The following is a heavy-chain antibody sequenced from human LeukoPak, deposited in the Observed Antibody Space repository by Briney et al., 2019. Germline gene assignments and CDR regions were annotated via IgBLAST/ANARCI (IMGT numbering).Heavy chain of an antibody. D-gene: IGHD5-24*01. CDR3: AGERSSGNYHGYFDY. V-gene: IGHV1-24*01. CDR1: GYTLTELS. CDR2: FDPEDGET. J-gene: IGHJ4*02. Sequence: ASVKVSCKVSGYTLTELSMHWVRQAPGKGLEWMGGFDPEDGETIYAQKFQGRVTMTRDTSTSTVYMELSSLRSEDTAVYYCAGERSSGNYHGYFDYWGQGTLVTVSS.